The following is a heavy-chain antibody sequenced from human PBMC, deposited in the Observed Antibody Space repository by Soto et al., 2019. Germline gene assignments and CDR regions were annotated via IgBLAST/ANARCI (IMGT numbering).Heavy chain of an antibody. CDR3: ARFYYDSSGYLPSPYYYYYGMDV. V-gene: IGHV3-7*04. D-gene: IGHD3-22*01. CDR2: IKQDGSEK. Sequence: GGSLRLSCAASGFTCSSYWMSWVRQAPGKGLEWVANIKQDGSEKYYVDSVKGRFTISRDNAKNSLYLQMNSLRAEDTAVYYCARFYYDSSGYLPSPYYYYYGMDVWGQGTTVTVSS. J-gene: IGHJ6*02. CDR1: GFTCSSYW.